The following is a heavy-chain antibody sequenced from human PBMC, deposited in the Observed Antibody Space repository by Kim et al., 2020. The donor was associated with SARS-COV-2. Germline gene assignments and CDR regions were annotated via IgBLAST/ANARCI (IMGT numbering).Heavy chain of an antibody. CDR2: ISSSSSYI. Sequence: GGSLRLSCAASGFTFSSYSMNWVRQAPGKGLEWVSSISSSSSYIYYADSVKGRFTISRDNAKNSLYLQMNSLRAEDTAVYYCARGGKGIGNYYGMDVWGQGTTVTVSS. V-gene: IGHV3-21*01. CDR3: ARGGKGIGNYYGMDV. D-gene: IGHD3-10*01. CDR1: GFTFSSYS. J-gene: IGHJ6*02.